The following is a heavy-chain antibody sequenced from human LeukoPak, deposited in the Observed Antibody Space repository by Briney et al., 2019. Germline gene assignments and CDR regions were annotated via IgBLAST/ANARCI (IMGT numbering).Heavy chain of an antibody. V-gene: IGHV3-15*01. J-gene: IGHJ4*02. CDR1: GLTSSDAW. CDR2: IKSLAAGGTT. Sequence: GGSLSLYCAVSGLTSSDAWMSWVRQAAGKGQEWVGRIKSLAAGGTTDYAAPVKGRFIISRVDSKNTVYLQMNSLKTEDTAVYYCTHDSSGYYSLHSWGQGTLVTVSS. CDR3: THDSSGYYSLHS. D-gene: IGHD3-22*01.